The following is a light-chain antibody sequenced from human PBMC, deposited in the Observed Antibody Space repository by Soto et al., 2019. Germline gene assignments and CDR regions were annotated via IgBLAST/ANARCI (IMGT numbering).Light chain of an antibody. CDR1: QTIGAY. Sequence: DIQLTQSPSSLSASLGDRVTITCRASQTIGAYLNWYQQKPDQAPRLLIHGGATLQRGVPSRFSGSGSRTEFTLTITDLQHEDFASYYCRQNFNFPLTFGGRTKVDIK. CDR2: GGA. V-gene: IGKV1-39*01. CDR3: RQNFNFPLT. J-gene: IGKJ4*01.